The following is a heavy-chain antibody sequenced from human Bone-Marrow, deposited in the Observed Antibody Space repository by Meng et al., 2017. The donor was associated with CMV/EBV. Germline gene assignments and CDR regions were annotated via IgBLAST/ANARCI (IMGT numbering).Heavy chain of an antibody. J-gene: IGHJ6*01. V-gene: IGHV4-39*07. CDR1: GGSISSSSYY. D-gene: IGHD6-6*01. CDR3: ATYSSSPAVTLYYYYGMDV. Sequence: SETLSFTCTVSGGSISSSSYYWGWIRQPPGKGLEWIGSIYYSGSTYYNPSLKSRVTISVDTSKNQFSLKLSSVTAADTAVYYCATYSSSPAVTLYYYYGMDVWGQGTTVTCSS. CDR2: IYYSGST.